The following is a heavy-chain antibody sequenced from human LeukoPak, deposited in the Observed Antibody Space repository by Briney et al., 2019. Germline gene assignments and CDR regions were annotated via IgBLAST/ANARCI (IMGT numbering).Heavy chain of an antibody. CDR3: AKDTAAAALYYFDY. CDR1: GFTFDDYA. V-gene: IGHV3-9*03. J-gene: IGHJ4*02. Sequence: PGRSLRLSCAASGFTFDDYAMHWVRQAPGKGLEWVSGISWNSGSIGYADSVKGRFTISRDNAKNSLYLQMNSLRAEDMALYYCAKDTAAAALYYFDYWSQGTLVTVSS. D-gene: IGHD6-13*01. CDR2: ISWNSGSI.